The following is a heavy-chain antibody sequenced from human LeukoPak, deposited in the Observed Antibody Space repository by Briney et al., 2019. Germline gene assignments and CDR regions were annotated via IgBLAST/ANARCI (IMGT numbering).Heavy chain of an antibody. D-gene: IGHD3-22*01. V-gene: IGHV3-7*01. CDR2: IKQDGSEK. Sequence: GGSLRFSCAASGFTFSSYWMSWVRQAPGKGLEWVANIKQDGSEKYYVDSVKGRFTISRDNAKNSLYLQMNSLRAEDTAVYYCARGRSGYPFDYWGQGTLVTVSS. J-gene: IGHJ4*02. CDR3: ARGRSGYPFDY. CDR1: GFTFSSYW.